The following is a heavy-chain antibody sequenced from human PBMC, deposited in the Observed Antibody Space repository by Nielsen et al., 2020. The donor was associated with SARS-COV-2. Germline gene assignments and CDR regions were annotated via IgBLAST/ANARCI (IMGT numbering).Heavy chain of an antibody. CDR1: GFTFNIYA. D-gene: IGHD3-10*01. Sequence: LSFSCAASGFTFNIYAMAWVRRAPGRGLQWVTGVSASGGSTYYTDSVNGRFSISRDNSKNTLFLQMHSLRVEDTALYYCAKDGVVRGDALDLWGQGTMVTVSS. CDR2: VSASGGST. V-gene: IGHV3-23*01. J-gene: IGHJ3*01. CDR3: AKDGVVRGDALDL.